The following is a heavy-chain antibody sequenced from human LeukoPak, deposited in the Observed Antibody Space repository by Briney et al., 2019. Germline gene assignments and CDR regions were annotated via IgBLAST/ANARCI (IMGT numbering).Heavy chain of an antibody. J-gene: IGHJ4*02. CDR2: INWNGGST. CDR3: ARTTYGDSKYYFDY. V-gene: IGHV3-20*04. CDR1: GFTFDDYG. Sequence: GGSLRLSCAASGFTFDDYGMSWVRQAPGKGLEWVSGINWNGGSTGYADSVKGRFTISRDNAKNSLHLQMNSLRAEDTALYYCARTTYGDSKYYFDYWGQGTLVTVSS. D-gene: IGHD4-17*01.